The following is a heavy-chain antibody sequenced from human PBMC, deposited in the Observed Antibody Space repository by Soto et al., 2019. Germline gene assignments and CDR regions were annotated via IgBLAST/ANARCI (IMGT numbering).Heavy chain of an antibody. J-gene: IGHJ5*02. CDR2: ISAYNGNT. D-gene: IGHD2-2*01. CDR3: ARGHCSSTSCLRTNWFDP. CDR1: GYTFTSYG. V-gene: IGHV1-18*01. Sequence: ASVKVSCKASGYTFTSYGISWVRQAPGQGLEWMGWISAYNGNTNYAQKLQGRVTITRDTSASTAYMELSSLRSEDTAVYYCARGHCSSTSCLRTNWFDPWGQGTLVTVSS.